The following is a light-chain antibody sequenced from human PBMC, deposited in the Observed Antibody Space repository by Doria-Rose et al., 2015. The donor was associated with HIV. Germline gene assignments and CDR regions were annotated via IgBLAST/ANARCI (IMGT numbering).Light chain of an antibody. V-gene: IGKV2D-29*02. CDR3: MQTILLPFT. CDR1: QSLVNSDGKTY. J-gene: IGKJ3*01. CDR2: GVS. Sequence: EIVLTQSPLSLSVTPGQPASISCRSSQSLVNSDGKTYLYWYLQKPGQSPQLLIYGVSNRFSGVPDRFSGSGSGTDFTLKISRVEPEDFGVYYCMQTILLPFTSGPGTTVDIK.